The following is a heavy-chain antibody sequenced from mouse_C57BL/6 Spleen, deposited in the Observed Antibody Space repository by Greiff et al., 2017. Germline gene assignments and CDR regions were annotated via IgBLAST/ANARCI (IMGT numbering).Heavy chain of an antibody. D-gene: IGHD1-1*01. Sequence: EVKVVESGGGLVKPGGSLKLSCAASGFTFSDYGMHWVRQAPEKGLEWVAYISSGSSTIYYADTVKGRFTISRDTAKNTLFLQMTSLRSEDTAMYYCARGYYGSSLYYAMDYWGQGTSVTVSS. CDR1: GFTFSDYG. CDR3: ARGYYGSSLYYAMDY. J-gene: IGHJ4*01. CDR2: ISSGSSTI. V-gene: IGHV5-17*01.